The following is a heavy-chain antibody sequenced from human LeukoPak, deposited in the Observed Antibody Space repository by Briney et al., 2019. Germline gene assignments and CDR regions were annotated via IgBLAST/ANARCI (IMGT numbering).Heavy chain of an antibody. CDR1: GGSISSYY. J-gene: IGHJ4*02. V-gene: IGHV3-11*06. Sequence: LSLTCTVSGGSISSYYWSWIRQPPGKGLEWVSFISSSSGYRSYGDSVKGRFTISRDNARNSVYLQMNSLRAEDTAVYYCARRFSGYDFFDSWGQGTLVTVSS. CDR3: ARRFSGYDFFDS. D-gene: IGHD5-12*01. CDR2: ISSSSGYR.